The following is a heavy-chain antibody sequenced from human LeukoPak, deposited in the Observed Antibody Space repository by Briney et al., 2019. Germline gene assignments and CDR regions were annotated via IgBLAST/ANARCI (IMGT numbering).Heavy chain of an antibody. CDR3: AREQGRGSSWGKPLDY. J-gene: IGHJ4*02. CDR1: GYTFTGYY. CDR2: INPNSGGT. D-gene: IGHD6-6*01. V-gene: IGHV1-2*02. Sequence: ASVKVSCKASGYTFTGYYMHWVRQAPGQGLEWMGWINPNSGGTNYAQKFQGRVTMTRDTSISTAYMELSRLRSDDTAVYYCAREQGRGSSWGKPLDYWGQATLVTVSS.